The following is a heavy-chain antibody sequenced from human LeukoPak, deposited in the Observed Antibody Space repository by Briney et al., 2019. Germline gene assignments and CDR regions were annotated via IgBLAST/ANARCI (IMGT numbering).Heavy chain of an antibody. Sequence: GESLKISCVTSGFTFSTYVMSWVRKFPGKGLEWLSSIGTSGATTTYADSVKGRFTISRDNSENTLYLQMNSLRVEDTAEYYCARIERCDYWGQGTLVTVSS. CDR3: ARIERCDY. V-gene: IGHV3-23*01. CDR2: IGTSGATT. CDR1: GFTFSTYV. J-gene: IGHJ4*02.